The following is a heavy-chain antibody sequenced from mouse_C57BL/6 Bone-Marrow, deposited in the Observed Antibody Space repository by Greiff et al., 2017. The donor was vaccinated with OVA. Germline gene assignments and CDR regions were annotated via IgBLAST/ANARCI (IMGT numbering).Heavy chain of an antibody. CDR1: GYTFTDYY. V-gene: IGHV1-26*01. CDR2: INPNNGGT. J-gene: IGHJ4*01. Sequence: VQLKESGPELVKPGASVKISCKASGYTFTDYYMNWVKQSHGKSLEWIGDINPNNGGTSYNQKFKGKATLTVDKSSSTAYMELRSLTSEDSAVYYCARLDYGRFYAMDYWGQGTSVTVSS. CDR3: ARLDYGRFYAMDY. D-gene: IGHD1-1*01.